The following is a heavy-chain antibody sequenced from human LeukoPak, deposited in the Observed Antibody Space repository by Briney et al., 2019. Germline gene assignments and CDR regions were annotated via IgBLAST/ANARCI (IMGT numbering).Heavy chain of an antibody. CDR2: IRYDGSNK. V-gene: IGHV3-30*02. D-gene: IGHD3-22*01. Sequence: GGSLRLSCAASGFTFSSYGMHWVRQAPGKGLEWVAFIRYDGSNKYYADSVKGRFTISRDNSKNTLHLQMNSLRAEDTAVYYCAGETYYYDSSGYFDYWGQGTLVTVSS. CDR1: GFTFSSYG. J-gene: IGHJ4*02. CDR3: AGETYYYDSSGYFDY.